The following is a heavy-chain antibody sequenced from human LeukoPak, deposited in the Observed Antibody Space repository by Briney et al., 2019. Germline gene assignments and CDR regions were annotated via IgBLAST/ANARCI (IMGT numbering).Heavy chain of an antibody. CDR2: ISSSSSYI. V-gene: IGHV3-21*01. Sequence: GGSLRLSCAASGFTFSSYSMNWVRQAPGKGLEWVSSISSSSSYIYYADSVKGRFTISRDNAKNSLYLQMNSLRAEDTAVYYCARGGYDFWSGLWWFDPWGQGTLVTVSS. J-gene: IGHJ5*02. D-gene: IGHD3-3*01. CDR3: ARGGYDFWSGLWWFDP. CDR1: GFTFSSYS.